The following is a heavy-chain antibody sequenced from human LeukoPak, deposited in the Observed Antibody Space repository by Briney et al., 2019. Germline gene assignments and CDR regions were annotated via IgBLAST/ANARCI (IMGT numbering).Heavy chain of an antibody. CDR3: ARGSVTGYYTFDY. CDR2: INHSGST. CDR1: GGSFSGYY. Sequence: SETLSLTCAVYGGSFSGYYWSWIRQPPGKGLEWIGEINHSGSTNYNPSLKSRVTISVDTSKCQFSLKLSSVTAADTAVYYCARGSVTGYYTFDYWGQGTLVTVSS. V-gene: IGHV4-34*01. J-gene: IGHJ4*02. D-gene: IGHD3-9*01.